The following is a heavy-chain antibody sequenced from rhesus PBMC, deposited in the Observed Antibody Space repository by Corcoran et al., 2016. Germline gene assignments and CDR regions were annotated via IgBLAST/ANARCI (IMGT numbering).Heavy chain of an antibody. J-gene: IGHJ3*01. V-gene: IGHV3S5*01. Sequence: EVQLVETGGGLVQPGGSLKLSCAASGFTFSSYGMSWVRQAPGKGLEWVSAINSGGGSTYYADSVKGRFTISRDNSKNTLSLQMNSLRAEDTAVYYWARGRYYSGSYHGTAFDFWGQGLRVTVSS. CDR3: ARGRYYSGSYHGTAFDF. CDR1: GFTFSSYG. CDR2: INSGGGST. D-gene: IGHD3-16*01.